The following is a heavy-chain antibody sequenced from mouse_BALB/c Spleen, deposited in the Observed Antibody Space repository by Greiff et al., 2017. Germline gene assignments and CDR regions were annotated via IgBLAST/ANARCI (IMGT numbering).Heavy chain of an antibody. V-gene: IGHV1-87*01. CDR2: IYPGDGDT. J-gene: IGHJ1*01. CDR3: ARSRYDWYFDV. D-gene: IGHD2-14*01. Sequence: QVQLKESGAELARPGASVKLSCKASGYTFTSYWMQWVKQRPGQGLEWIGAIYPGDGDTRYTQKFKGKATLTADKSSSTAYMQLSSLASEDSAVYYCARSRYDWYFDVWGAGTTVTVSS. CDR1: GYTFTSYW.